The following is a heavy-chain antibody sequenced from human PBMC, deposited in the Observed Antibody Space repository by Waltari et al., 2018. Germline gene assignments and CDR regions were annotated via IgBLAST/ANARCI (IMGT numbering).Heavy chain of an antibody. Sequence: EVQLVASGGNWIELGGCIRLSCYASWVTVRTTSPSWVRQVPGKGLEWVSIIYSGGNTYYAGSVKCRFTISRDNYKNMVYLEMNSLRAEDTAVYYCAKQSPSYTRCWYPLESWGPGTLVTVSP. V-gene: IGHV3-53*01. CDR3: AKQSPSYTRCWYPLES. CDR2: IYSGGNT. CDR1: WVTVRTTS. D-gene: IGHD6-13*01. J-gene: IGHJ4*02.